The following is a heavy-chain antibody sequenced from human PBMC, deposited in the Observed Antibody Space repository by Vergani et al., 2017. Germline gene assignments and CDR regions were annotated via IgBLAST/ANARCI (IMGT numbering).Heavy chain of an antibody. D-gene: IGHD5-18*01. Sequence: QVQLVQSGAEVKKPGSSVKVSCKASGGTFSSYGMHWVRQAPGKGLEWVAVIWYDGSNKYYADSVKGRFTISRDNSKNTLYLQMNSLRAEDTAVYYCAREGYSYGSYYYYGMDVWGQGTTVTVSS. V-gene: IGHV3-33*01. CDR2: IWYDGSNK. CDR1: GGTFSSYG. J-gene: IGHJ6*02. CDR3: AREGYSYGSYYYYGMDV.